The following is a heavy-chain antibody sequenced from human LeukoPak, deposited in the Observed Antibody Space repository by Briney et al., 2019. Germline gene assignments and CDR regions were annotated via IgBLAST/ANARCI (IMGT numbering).Heavy chain of an antibody. V-gene: IGHV3-23*01. Sequence: GGSLRLSCAASGFTFTSYSMSWVRQAPGKGLEWVSTIRSNGGDTYYADSVKGRFTISRDNSKNTVYLEMNSLRAEDTAVYYCAKVGYTTWFDPWGQGTLVTVSS. CDR2: IRSNGGDT. J-gene: IGHJ5*02. CDR3: AKVGYTTWFDP. CDR1: GFTFTSYS. D-gene: IGHD2-15*01.